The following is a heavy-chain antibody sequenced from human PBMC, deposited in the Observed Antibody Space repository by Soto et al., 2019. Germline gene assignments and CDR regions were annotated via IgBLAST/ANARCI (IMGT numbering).Heavy chain of an antibody. CDR1: GFPFSSCA. CDR2: ISGSGGRT. CDR3: AKDGDFYHQTNFGH. D-gene: IGHD3-3*01. Sequence: GGSLRLSCAASGFPFSSCAMSWVRQAPGKGLEWVSAISGSGGRTYYADSVKGRFTISRDNSKNTLYLQMNSLRAEDTAVYYCAKDGDFYHQTNFGHWGQGTLVTVSS. J-gene: IGHJ4*02. V-gene: IGHV3-23*01.